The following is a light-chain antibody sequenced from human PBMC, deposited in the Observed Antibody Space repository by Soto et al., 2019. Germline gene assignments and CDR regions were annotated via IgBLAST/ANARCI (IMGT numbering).Light chain of an antibody. J-gene: IGLJ2*01. Sequence: YELTQPPSVSVAPGKTARITCGGNNIGSKSVHWYQQKPGQAPVLVIYYDSDRPSGIPERFSGSNSGNTATLTISRVEAGDEADYYCQVWDSSSDHRVFGGGTKVTVL. CDR3: QVWDSSSDHRV. V-gene: IGLV3-21*04. CDR2: YDS. CDR1: NIGSKS.